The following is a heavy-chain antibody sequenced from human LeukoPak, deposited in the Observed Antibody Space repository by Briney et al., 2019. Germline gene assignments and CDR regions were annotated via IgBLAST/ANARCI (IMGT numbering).Heavy chain of an antibody. Sequence: GGSLRLSCAAPGFTFSGHYMSWIRQAPGKGLEWLSYISSDSSHTNYADSVKGRFTISRDNAENSLYLQMNSLRAEDTAVYYCARIVPGGASFDNWGQGTLVTVSS. D-gene: IGHD2-8*02. CDR1: GFTFSGHY. J-gene: IGHJ4*02. CDR3: ARIVPGGASFDN. V-gene: IGHV3-11*03. CDR2: ISSDSSHT.